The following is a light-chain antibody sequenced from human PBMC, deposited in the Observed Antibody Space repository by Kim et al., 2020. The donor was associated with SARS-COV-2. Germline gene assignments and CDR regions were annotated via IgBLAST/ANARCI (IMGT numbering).Light chain of an antibody. CDR2: DAS. J-gene: IGKJ4*01. CDR3: QQYNSYLLT. Sequence: GDRVTITCRASQSISSWLAWYQQKPGKAPKLLIYDASSLESGVPSRFSGSGSGTEFTLTISSLQPDDFATYYCQQYNSYLLTFGGGTKVDIK. CDR1: QSISSW. V-gene: IGKV1-5*01.